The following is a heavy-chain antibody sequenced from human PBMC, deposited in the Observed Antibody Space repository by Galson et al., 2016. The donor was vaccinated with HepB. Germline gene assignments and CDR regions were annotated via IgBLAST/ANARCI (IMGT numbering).Heavy chain of an antibody. CDR3: AHRKLITVFGLVKQTAFCVDY. V-gene: IGHV2-5*02. CDR2: IYWDGDV. J-gene: IGHJ4*02. D-gene: IGHD3-9*01. Sequence: PALVKPTQTLTLTCTFSGFSLYTSGEGVAWLRQPPGKALEWLALIYWDGDVRYRPSLKNRLTITMDTSKDQVVLTMTNVDSVDTATYFCAHRKLITVFGLVKQTAFCVDYWGQGTLVTVSS. CDR1: GFSLYTSGEG.